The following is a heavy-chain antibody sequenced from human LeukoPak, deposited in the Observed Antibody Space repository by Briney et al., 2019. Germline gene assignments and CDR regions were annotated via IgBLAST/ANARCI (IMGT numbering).Heavy chain of an antibody. V-gene: IGHV3-30*18. D-gene: IGHD3-9*01. CDR3: AKGELSDILTGSFDY. Sequence: GGSLRLSCAASGFTFSNYGMHWVRQAPGKGLEWVAVISSDGNIKHYADSVKGRFTISRDNSKNALSLQMNSLRAEDTAVYYCAKGELSDILTGSFDYWGQGTLVTVSS. J-gene: IGHJ4*02. CDR1: GFTFSNYG. CDR2: ISSDGNIK.